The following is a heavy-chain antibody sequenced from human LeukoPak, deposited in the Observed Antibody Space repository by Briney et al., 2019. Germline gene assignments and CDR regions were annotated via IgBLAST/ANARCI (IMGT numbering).Heavy chain of an antibody. Sequence: SETLSLTCTVPGGSISSGGYYWSWIRQHPGKGLEWIGYIYYSGSTYYNPSLKSRVTISVDTSKNQFSLKLSSVTAADTAVYYCARGALDCGGDCYSGWFDPWGQGTLVTVSS. CDR1: GGSISSGGYY. CDR2: IYYSGST. J-gene: IGHJ5*02. D-gene: IGHD2-21*02. CDR3: ARGALDCGGDCYSGWFDP. V-gene: IGHV4-31*03.